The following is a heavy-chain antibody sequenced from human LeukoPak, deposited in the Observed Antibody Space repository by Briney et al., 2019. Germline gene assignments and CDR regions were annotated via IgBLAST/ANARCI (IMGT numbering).Heavy chain of an antibody. V-gene: IGHV3-23*01. D-gene: IGHD3-22*01. J-gene: IGHJ5*02. CDR2: ISGSGGSI. CDR1: GFTFSSYA. CDR3: AKGLDPPTYYYDSSSGNWFDP. Sequence: GGSLRLSCAASGFTFSSYAMSWVRKAPGKGLEWVSAISGSGGSIYYADSVKGRFIISRDNSKNTLYLQMNSLRAEDTAVYYCAKGLDPPTYYYDSSSGNWFDPWGQGTLVTVSS.